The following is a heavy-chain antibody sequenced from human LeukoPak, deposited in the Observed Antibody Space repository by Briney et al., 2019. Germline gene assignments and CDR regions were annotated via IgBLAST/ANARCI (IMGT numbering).Heavy chain of an antibody. CDR2: IYWDDDK. Sequence: SGPTLVKPTQTLTLTCTVSGFSLTTRGVGVGWIRQPPGKALEWLALIYWDDDKRYSPSLRSRLTITKDTSKNQVVLTMTNMDHVDTATYYCAHKVDGYQYWGQGTLVTVSS. J-gene: IGHJ4*02. CDR1: GFSLTTRGVG. D-gene: IGHD5-24*01. CDR3: AHKVDGYQY. V-gene: IGHV2-5*02.